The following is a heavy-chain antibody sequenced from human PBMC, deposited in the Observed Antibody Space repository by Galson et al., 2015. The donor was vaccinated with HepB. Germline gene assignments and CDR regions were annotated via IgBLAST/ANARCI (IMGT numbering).Heavy chain of an antibody. CDR3: ATLVALRYYDSSGMEFDY. CDR1: GGSISSSSYY. D-gene: IGHD3-22*01. J-gene: IGHJ4*02. CDR2: IYYSGST. V-gene: IGHV4-39*01. Sequence: GGSISSSSYYWGWIRQPPGKGLEWIGSIYYSGSTYYNPSLKSRVTISVDTSKNQFSLKLSSVTAADTAVYYCATLVALRYYDSSGMEFDYWGQGTLVTVSS.